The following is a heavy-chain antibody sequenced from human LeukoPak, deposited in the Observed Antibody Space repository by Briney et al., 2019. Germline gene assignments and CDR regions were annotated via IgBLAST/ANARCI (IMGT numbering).Heavy chain of an antibody. D-gene: IGHD3-10*01. V-gene: IGHV3-53*01. CDR2: IYSGGST. Sequence: GGSLRLSCAASGFTVSSNYMSWVRQAPGKGLEWVSVIYSGGSTYYADSVKGRFTISRDNSKNTLYLQMNSLRAEDTAVYYCASMLDGSGSPFDYWGQGTLVTVSS. J-gene: IGHJ4*02. CDR1: GFTVSSNY. CDR3: ASMLDGSGSPFDY.